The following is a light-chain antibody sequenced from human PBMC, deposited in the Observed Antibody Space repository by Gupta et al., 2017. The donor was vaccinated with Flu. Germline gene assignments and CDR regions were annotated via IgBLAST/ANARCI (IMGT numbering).Light chain of an antibody. V-gene: IGLV2-11*01. J-gene: IGLJ1*01. CDR2: DVT. CDR3: SSHAGRVTWV. Sequence: QSAPTQPRSVSGSPGQSVTISCTGTSNDVGRSNCVSWYEQRPGKAPKLILYDVTERPSGVPDRFSGSKSGNTASLTISGLQADDEADYYCSSHAGRVTWVFGTGTTVTVL. CDR1: SNDVGRSNC.